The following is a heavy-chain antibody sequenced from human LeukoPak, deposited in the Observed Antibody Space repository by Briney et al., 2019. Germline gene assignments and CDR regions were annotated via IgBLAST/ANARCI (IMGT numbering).Heavy chain of an antibody. D-gene: IGHD4-23*01. CDR2: ISSSSSYI. J-gene: IGHJ4*02. Sequence: PGGSLRLSCAASGFTFSSYSMNWVRQAPGKGLEWVSSISSSSSYIYYADSVKGRFTISRDNAKNSLYLQMNSLRAEATALYYCARGPTRNSDDYWGQGTLVTVSS. CDR3: ARGPTRNSDDY. CDR1: GFTFSSYS. V-gene: IGHV3-21*01.